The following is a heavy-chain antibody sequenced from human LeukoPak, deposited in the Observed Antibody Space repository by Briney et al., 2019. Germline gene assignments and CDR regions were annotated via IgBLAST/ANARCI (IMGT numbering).Heavy chain of an antibody. Sequence: ASVKVSFKASGYTFTSYDINWVRQATGQGLEWMGWMNPNSGSTGYAQKFQGRVTITRNTSISTAYMELSGLRSEDTAVYYCARGRSTGYSYYFEYWGQGTLVTVSS. CDR2: MNPNSGST. J-gene: IGHJ4*02. CDR1: GYTFTSYD. V-gene: IGHV1-8*03. CDR3: ARGRSTGYSYYFEY. D-gene: IGHD2-15*01.